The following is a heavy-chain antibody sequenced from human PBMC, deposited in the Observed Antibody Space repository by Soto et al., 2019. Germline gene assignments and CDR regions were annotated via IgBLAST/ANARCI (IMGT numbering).Heavy chain of an antibody. D-gene: IGHD7-27*01. CDR1: GGSISSYY. CDR3: ARHVTWGMLLGY. Sequence: SETLSLTCTVSGGSISSYYWSWLRQPPGKGLEWIGYIYYSGSTNYNPSLKSRVTISVDTSKNQFSLKLSSVTAADTAVYYCARHVTWGMLLGYWGQGTLVTVSP. V-gene: IGHV4-59*08. CDR2: IYYSGST. J-gene: IGHJ4*02.